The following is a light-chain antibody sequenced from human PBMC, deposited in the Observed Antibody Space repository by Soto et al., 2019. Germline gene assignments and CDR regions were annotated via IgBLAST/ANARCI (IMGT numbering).Light chain of an antibody. CDR1: QSVSTN. V-gene: IGKV3-15*01. CDR3: QQYHHWPPGT. J-gene: IGKJ1*01. CDR2: GAS. Sequence: DIVMTQSPATLSVSPGERATLSCRASQSVSTNLAWYQQKPAQAPRLLIYGASTRASGIPARCSGSGSETQFPLTIISLQSEDFVGYYCQQYHHWPPGTFGQGTKVEIK.